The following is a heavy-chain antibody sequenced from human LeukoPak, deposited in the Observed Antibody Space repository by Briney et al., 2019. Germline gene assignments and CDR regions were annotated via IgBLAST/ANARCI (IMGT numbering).Heavy chain of an antibody. Sequence: GGSLRLSCAASGFTFSSYWMSWVRQAPGKGLEWLANIKQDGSEKYYVDSVKGRFTISGDNAKNSLHLQMNSLRVEDTAVYWCATSQTTSGQYGNAFDIWGLGTMVTVSS. CDR3: ATSQTTSGQYGNAFDI. CDR1: GFTFSSYW. CDR2: IKQDGSEK. J-gene: IGHJ3*02. D-gene: IGHD6-19*01. V-gene: IGHV3-7*01.